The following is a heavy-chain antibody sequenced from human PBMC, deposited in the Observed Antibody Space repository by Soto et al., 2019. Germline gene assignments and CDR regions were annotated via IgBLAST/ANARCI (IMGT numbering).Heavy chain of an antibody. D-gene: IGHD1-26*01. CDR1: GFTFTSSA. CDR3: AANSGSYYGTDDY. V-gene: IGHV1-58*01. CDR2: IVVGSGNT. Sequence: SVKVSCKASGFTFTSSAVQWVRQARGQRLEWIGWIVVGSGNTNYAQKFQERVTITRDMSTSTAYMELSSLRSEDTAVYYCAANSGSYYGTDDYWGQGTLVTVS. J-gene: IGHJ4*02.